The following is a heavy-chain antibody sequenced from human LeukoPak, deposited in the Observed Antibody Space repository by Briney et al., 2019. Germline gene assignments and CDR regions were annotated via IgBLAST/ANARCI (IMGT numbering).Heavy chain of an antibody. CDR2: ISWNSGSI. Sequence: GGSLRLSCAASGFTFDDYAMHWVRQAPGKGLEWVSGISWNSGSIGYADSVKGRFTISRDNAENSLFLQMNSLRVEDTAVYYCFSSYGYWGQGTLVTVSS. D-gene: IGHD5-18*01. V-gene: IGHV3-9*01. CDR1: GFTFDDYA. J-gene: IGHJ4*02. CDR3: FSSYGY.